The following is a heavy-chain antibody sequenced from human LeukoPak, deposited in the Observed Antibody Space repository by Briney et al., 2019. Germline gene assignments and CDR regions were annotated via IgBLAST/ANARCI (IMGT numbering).Heavy chain of an antibody. CDR1: GGSISSGSYY. J-gene: IGHJ3*02. Sequence: SETLSLTCTVSGGSISSGSYYWSWIRQPAGKGLEWIGRIYTSGSTNYNPSLKSRVTISVDTSKNQFSLKLSSVTAADTAVYYCARDSASYYYGSRKDAFDIWVQGTMVTVSS. V-gene: IGHV4-61*02. CDR3: ARDSASYYYGSRKDAFDI. D-gene: IGHD3-10*01. CDR2: IYTSGST.